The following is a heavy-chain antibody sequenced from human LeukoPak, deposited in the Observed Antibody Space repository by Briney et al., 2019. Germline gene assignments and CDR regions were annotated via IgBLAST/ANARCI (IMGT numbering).Heavy chain of an antibody. CDR3: ARVLPISMIVVVYPGGMDV. CDR1: GFTFSSYA. D-gene: IGHD3-22*01. Sequence: GGSLRLSCAASGFTFSSYAMHWVRQAPGKGLEWVAVISYDGSNKYYADSVKGRFTISRDNPKNTLFLQMNSLRAEDTAVYYCARVLPISMIVVVYPGGMDVWGQGTTVTVSS. J-gene: IGHJ6*02. V-gene: IGHV3-30-3*01. CDR2: ISYDGSNK.